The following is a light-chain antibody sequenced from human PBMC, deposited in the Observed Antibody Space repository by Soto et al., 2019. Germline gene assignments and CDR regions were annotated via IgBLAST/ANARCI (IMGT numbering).Light chain of an antibody. CDR1: SSDIGGYKY. CDR3: TSYSRYRVLV. J-gene: IGLJ3*02. V-gene: IGLV2-14*01. CDR2: EVS. Sequence: QSVLTQPASVSGSLGQSITISCTGTSSDIGGYKYVSWYQQHPGKAPKLIIFEVSNRPSGVSDRFSGSNSGNTASLTISGLQPEDEADYYCTSYSRYRVLVFGGGTKVTVL.